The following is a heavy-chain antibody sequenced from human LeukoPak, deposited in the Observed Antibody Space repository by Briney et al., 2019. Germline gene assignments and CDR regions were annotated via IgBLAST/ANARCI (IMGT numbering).Heavy chain of an antibody. CDR3: ARGRASSPFDY. J-gene: IGHJ4*02. Sequence: SSVKVSYKASGYTFTSYDINWVRQATGQGLEWMEWMKPKSGNTGYAQQFQGRVTMTRNTSISTAYMKLSSLRSEDTAVYYCARGRASSPFDYWGQGTLVTVSS. D-gene: IGHD6-6*01. CDR2: MKPKSGNT. V-gene: IGHV1-8*01. CDR1: GYTFTSYD.